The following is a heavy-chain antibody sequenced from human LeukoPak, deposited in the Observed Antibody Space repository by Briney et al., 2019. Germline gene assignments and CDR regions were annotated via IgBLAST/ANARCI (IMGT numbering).Heavy chain of an antibody. CDR2: INYSGTL. J-gene: IGHJ4*02. CDR1: GGSFSGYY. Sequence: SETLSLTCAVYGGSFSGYYWSWIRQPPGKGLEWIGEINYSGTLNYNPSLKSRVTISVDTSKNQFSLKLTSVTAADTAVYYCARSLPLPQLDYWGQGTLVTVSS. CDR3: ARSLPLPQLDY. V-gene: IGHV4-34*01.